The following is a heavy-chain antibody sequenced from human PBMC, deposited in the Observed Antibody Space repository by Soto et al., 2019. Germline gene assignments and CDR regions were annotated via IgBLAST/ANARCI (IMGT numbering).Heavy chain of an antibody. J-gene: IGHJ6*02. CDR1: GGTFSSYA. Sequence: ASVKVSCKASGGTFSSYAISWVRQAPGQGLEWMGGIIPIFGTANYAQKFQGRVTITADKSTSTAYMELSSLRSEDTAVYYCARDRADYHYYGMDVWGQGTTVTVSS. D-gene: IGHD6-25*01. CDR3: ARDRADYHYYGMDV. V-gene: IGHV1-69*06. CDR2: IIPIFGTA.